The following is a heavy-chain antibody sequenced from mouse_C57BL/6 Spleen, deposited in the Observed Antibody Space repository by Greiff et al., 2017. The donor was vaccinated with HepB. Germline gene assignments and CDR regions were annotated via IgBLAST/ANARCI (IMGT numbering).Heavy chain of an antibody. Sequence: VQLQQSGPGLVQPSQSLSITCTVSGFSLTSYGVHWVRQSPGKGLEWLGVIWSGGSTDYNAAFISRLSISKDNSKSQVFFKMNSLQADDTAIYYCARDYSNLWYFDVWGTGTTVTVSS. V-gene: IGHV2-2*01. J-gene: IGHJ1*03. CDR2: IWSGGST. CDR1: GFSLTSYG. CDR3: ARDYSNLWYFDV. D-gene: IGHD2-5*01.